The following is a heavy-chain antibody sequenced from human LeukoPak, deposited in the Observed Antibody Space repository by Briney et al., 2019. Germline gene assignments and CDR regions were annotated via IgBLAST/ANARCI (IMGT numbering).Heavy chain of an antibody. V-gene: IGHV1-69*13. Sequence: SVKVSCKASGYTFTSYAMNWVRQAPGQGLEWMGGIIPIFGTANYAQKFQGRVTITADESTSTAYMELSSLRSEDTAVYYCARTSNWNGNFDYWGQGTLVTVSS. CDR1: GYTFTSYA. D-gene: IGHD1-1*01. J-gene: IGHJ4*02. CDR3: ARTSNWNGNFDY. CDR2: IIPIFGTA.